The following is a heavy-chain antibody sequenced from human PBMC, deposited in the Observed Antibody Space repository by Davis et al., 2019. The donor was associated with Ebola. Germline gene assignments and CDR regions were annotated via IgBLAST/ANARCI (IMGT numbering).Heavy chain of an antibody. CDR2: INHSGST. V-gene: IGHV4-39*07. D-gene: IGHD5-12*01. CDR1: GGSITSGTYC. Sequence: SETLSLTCPVSGGSITSGTYCWNWIRQPPGKGLEWIGEINHSGSTNYNPSLKSRVTISVDTSKNQFSLKLTSVTAADTAVYYCAKSISGYDLLDAFDIWGQGTMVTVSS. CDR3: AKSISGYDLLDAFDI. J-gene: IGHJ3*02.